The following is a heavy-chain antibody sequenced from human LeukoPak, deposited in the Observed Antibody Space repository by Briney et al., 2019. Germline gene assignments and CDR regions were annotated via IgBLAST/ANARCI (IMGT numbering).Heavy chain of an antibody. CDR1: GFSKISGYY. D-gene: IGHD1-1*01. CDR3: VRSQRLLPSDS. Sequence: SETLSLTSSVSGFSKISGYYWGWIRQPPGKGLQWIGSIHYSGSTFYNPSLQSRVTISIDTSQNQFSLNLNSVTTADTAMYFCVRSQRLLPSDSWGQGSLVTVSS. V-gene: IGHV4-38-2*02. J-gene: IGHJ5*02. CDR2: IHYSGST.